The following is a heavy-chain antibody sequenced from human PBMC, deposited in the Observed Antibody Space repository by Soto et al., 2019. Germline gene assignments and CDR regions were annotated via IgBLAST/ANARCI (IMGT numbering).Heavy chain of an antibody. J-gene: IGHJ4*02. CDR2: ISACNGNT. D-gene: IGHD3-22*01. CDR1: GYTFTSYG. V-gene: IGHV1-18*01. Sequence: ASVKVSCKASGYTFTSYGISWVRQAPGQRLEWMGWISACNGNTKYSQKFQGRVTITRDTSASTAFMELSSLRFEDTAVYYFARLTYYYDSSGYSYSYYFDYWGQGTLVTVS. CDR3: ARLTYYYDSSGYSYSYYFDY.